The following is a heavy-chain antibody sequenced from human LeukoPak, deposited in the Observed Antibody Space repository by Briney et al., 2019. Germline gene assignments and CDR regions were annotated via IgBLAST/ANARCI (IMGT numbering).Heavy chain of an antibody. D-gene: IGHD3-22*01. CDR2: TYTGGNS. Sequence: GGSLRLSCAASGFTFSSIHMVWVRQAPGKGLEWVSVTYTGGNSYYADSVEGRFIISRDISKNTLYLQMNSLRAEDSALYYCARGGRGSAAVVAPRSFDIWGQGTMVTVSS. CDR1: GFTFSSIH. V-gene: IGHV3-53*01. CDR3: ARGGRGSAAVVAPRSFDI. J-gene: IGHJ3*02.